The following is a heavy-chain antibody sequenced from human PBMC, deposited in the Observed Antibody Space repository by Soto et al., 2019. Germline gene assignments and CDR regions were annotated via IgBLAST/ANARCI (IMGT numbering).Heavy chain of an antibody. CDR2: MNPNSGNT. V-gene: IGHV1-8*01. Sequence: ASVKVSCKASGYTFTSYDINWVRQATGQGLEWMGWMNPNSGNTGYAQKFQGRVTMTRNTSISTAYMELSSLRSEDTAVYYCARGISSGWELPQYAFDTWGQGTMVTVSS. CDR3: ARGISSGWELPQYAFDT. J-gene: IGHJ3*02. D-gene: IGHD1-26*01. CDR1: GYTFTSYD.